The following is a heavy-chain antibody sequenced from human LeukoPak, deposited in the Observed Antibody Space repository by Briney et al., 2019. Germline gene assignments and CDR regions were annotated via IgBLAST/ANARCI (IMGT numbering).Heavy chain of an antibody. Sequence: GGSLRLSCAASGFTVSSNYMSWVRQAPGKGLEWVSVIYSGGSTYYADSVKGRFTISRDNSKNTLYLQMNSLRAEDTAVYYRGREELGSSLGFDPWGQGTLVTVSS. V-gene: IGHV3-53*05. D-gene: IGHD3-16*01. CDR2: IYSGGST. CDR3: GREELGSSLGFDP. J-gene: IGHJ5*02. CDR1: GFTVSSNY.